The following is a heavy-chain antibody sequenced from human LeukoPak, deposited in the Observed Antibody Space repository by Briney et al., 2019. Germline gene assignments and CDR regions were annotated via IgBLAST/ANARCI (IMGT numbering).Heavy chain of an antibody. V-gene: IGHV3-33*01. CDR2: IWYDGSNK. Sequence: GGSLRLSCAASGFTFSSYGMHWVRQAPGKGLEWVAVIWYDGSNKYYADSVKGRFTISRDNSKNTLYLQMNSLRAEDTAVYYCARGTRVWSSQSYGMDVWGQGTTVTVSS. J-gene: IGHJ6*02. CDR1: GFTFSSYG. CDR3: ARGTRVWSSQSYGMDV. D-gene: IGHD2-21*01.